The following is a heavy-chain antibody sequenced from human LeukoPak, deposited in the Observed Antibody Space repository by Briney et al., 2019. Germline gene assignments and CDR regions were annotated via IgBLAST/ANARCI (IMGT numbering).Heavy chain of an antibody. Sequence: GGSLRLSCAASGFTFNNAWMNWVRQAPGKGLEWVGRIKSKNVGGTTDYAAPVKGGFTISRDDSKNTVYLQMNSLKIEDTAVYYCTSHAAFDPWGQGTLVTVSS. V-gene: IGHV3-15*01. CDR2: IKSKNVGGTT. CDR3: TSHAAFDP. J-gene: IGHJ5*02. CDR1: GFTFNNAW.